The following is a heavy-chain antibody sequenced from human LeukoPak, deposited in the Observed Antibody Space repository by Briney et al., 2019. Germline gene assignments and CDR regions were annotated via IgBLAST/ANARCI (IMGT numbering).Heavy chain of an antibody. Sequence: SQTLSLTCAVSGGSINSGGYSWSWIRQPPGKGLEWIGYIYHSGSTYYNPSLKSRVTISVDRSKNQFSLKLSSVTAADTAVYYCASGPYYDFWSGYYGNFDYWGQGTLVTVSS. CDR1: GGSINSGGYS. CDR2: IYHSGST. V-gene: IGHV4-30-2*01. D-gene: IGHD3-3*01. J-gene: IGHJ4*02. CDR3: ASGPYYDFWSGYYGNFDY.